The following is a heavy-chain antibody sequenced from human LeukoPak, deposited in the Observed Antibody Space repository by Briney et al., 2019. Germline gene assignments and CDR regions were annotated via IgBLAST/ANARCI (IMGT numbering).Heavy chain of an antibody. CDR3: ARDSSGWYGSGGVDY. CDR2: IYYSGST. CDR1: GGSFSGYY. Sequence: SETLSLTCAVYGGSFSGYYWSWIRQPPGKGLEWIGYIYYSGSTNYNPSLKSRVTISVDTSKNQFSLKLSSVTAADTAVYYCARDSSGWYGSGGVDYWGQGTLVTVSS. V-gene: IGHV4-59*01. J-gene: IGHJ4*02. D-gene: IGHD6-19*01.